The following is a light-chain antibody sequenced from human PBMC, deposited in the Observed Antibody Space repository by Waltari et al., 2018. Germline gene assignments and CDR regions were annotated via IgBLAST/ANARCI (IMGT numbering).Light chain of an antibody. CDR3: QSYDTSLGVV. CDR1: WSNIWAGYD. J-gene: IGLJ2*01. Sequence: QSVLTQPPSVSGAPGQRVTISCTGSWSNIWAGYDVHWYQPLPGKAPTLLIYGVNTRPPGVPERFFGTKSGSSASLAIPGLKPEDEADYYCQSYDTSLGVVFGGGTKVTVL. CDR2: GVN. V-gene: IGLV1-40*01.